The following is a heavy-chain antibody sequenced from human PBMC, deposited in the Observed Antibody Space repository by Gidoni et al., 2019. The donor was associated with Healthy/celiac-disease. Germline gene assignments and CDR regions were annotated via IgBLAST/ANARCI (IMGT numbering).Heavy chain of an antibody. Sequence: QLQLQESGPGLVKPSETLSLTCTVSGGSLSSSRYYWGWIRQPPGKGLEWIGSIYYSGSTYYNPSLKSRVTISVDTSKNQFSLKLSSVTAADTAVYYCAGGYGDPSHWYFDLWGRGTLVTVSS. CDR2: IYYSGST. CDR1: GGSLSSSRYY. V-gene: IGHV4-39*01. CDR3: AGGYGDPSHWYFDL. J-gene: IGHJ2*01. D-gene: IGHD4-17*01.